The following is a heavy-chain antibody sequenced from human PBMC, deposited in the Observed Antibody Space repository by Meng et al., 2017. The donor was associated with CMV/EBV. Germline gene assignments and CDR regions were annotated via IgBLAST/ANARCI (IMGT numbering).Heavy chain of an antibody. CDR1: GFTFSSYS. J-gene: IGHJ6*02. V-gene: IGHV3-21*01. D-gene: IGHD6-19*01. CDR3: ARDGGYSSGWYPPQLSYYYYYGMDV. Sequence: GESLKISCAASGFTFSSYSMNWVRQAPGKGLEWVSSISSSSSYIYYADSVKGRFTISRDNTKNSLYMQINSLRAEDTAVYYCARDGGYSSGWYPPQLSYYYYYGMDVWGQGTTVTVSS. CDR2: ISSSSSYI.